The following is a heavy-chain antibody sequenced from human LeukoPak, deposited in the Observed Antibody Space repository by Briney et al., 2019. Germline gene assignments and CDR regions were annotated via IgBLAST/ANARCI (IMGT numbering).Heavy chain of an antibody. Sequence: GGSLRLSCEASGFTFSSYWMSWVRQAPGKGLEWVANIKQDGSEKYYVDSVKGRFTISRDDSKNTLYLQMNSLRAEDSAVYYCARASGSFDYWGQGTLVTVSS. J-gene: IGHJ4*02. V-gene: IGHV3-7*01. CDR1: GFTFSSYW. D-gene: IGHD1-26*01. CDR3: ARASGSFDY. CDR2: IKQDGSEK.